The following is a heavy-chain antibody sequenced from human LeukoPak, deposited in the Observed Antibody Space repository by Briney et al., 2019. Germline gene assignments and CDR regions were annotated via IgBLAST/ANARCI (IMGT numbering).Heavy chain of an antibody. V-gene: IGHV4-59*12. CDR2: IYYSGST. Sequence: SETLSLTCTVSGGSISSYYWSWIRQPPGKGLEWIGYIYYSGSTNYNPSLKSRVTISVDTSKNQFSLKLSSVTAADTAVYYCARLVVVVVEDAFDIWGQGTMVTVSS. CDR3: ARLVVVVVEDAFDI. CDR1: GGSISSYY. D-gene: IGHD3-22*01. J-gene: IGHJ3*02.